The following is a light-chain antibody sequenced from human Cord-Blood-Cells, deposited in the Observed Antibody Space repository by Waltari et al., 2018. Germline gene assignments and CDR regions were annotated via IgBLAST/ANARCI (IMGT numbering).Light chain of an antibody. CDR2: GAS. V-gene: IGKV3D-15*01. J-gene: IGKJ3*01. Sequence: DIVLTHSPAPLSVSPGERATLSCRARRSVSSNLAWYQQKPGQAPRLLIYGASTRATVIPAMFSGSGSGTEFTLTISSLQSEDFAVYYCQQYNNWPFTFGPGTKVDIK. CDR1: RSVSSN. CDR3: QQYNNWPFT.